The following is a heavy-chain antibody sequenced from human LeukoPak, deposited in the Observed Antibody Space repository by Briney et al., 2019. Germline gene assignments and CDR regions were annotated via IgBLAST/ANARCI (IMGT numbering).Heavy chain of an antibody. CDR3: ARQGSSWLYYLDY. Sequence: PSETLSLTCTVSGGSISSYYWSWIRQPPGKGLEWIGYIYYSGSTNYNPSLKSRVTISVDTSKNQFSLKLSSVTAADTAVYYCARQGSSWLYYLDYWGQGTLVTVSS. J-gene: IGHJ4*02. CDR1: GGSISSYY. CDR2: IYYSGST. D-gene: IGHD6-13*01. V-gene: IGHV4-59*08.